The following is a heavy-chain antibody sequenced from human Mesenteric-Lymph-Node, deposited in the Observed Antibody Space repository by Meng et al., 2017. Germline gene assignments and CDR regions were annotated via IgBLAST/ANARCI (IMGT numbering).Heavy chain of an antibody. J-gene: IGHJ4*02. CDR1: GGSISSGSYY. CDR3: ARAPSEGFWSGYSSFDY. Sequence: SETLSLTCTVSGGSISSGSYYWSWIRQPAGKGLEWIGRIYTSGSTNYNPSLKSRVTISVDTSKNQFSLKLSSVTAADTAVYYCARAPSEGFWSGYSSFDYWGQGTLVTVSS. CDR2: IYTSGST. D-gene: IGHD3-3*01. V-gene: IGHV4-61*02.